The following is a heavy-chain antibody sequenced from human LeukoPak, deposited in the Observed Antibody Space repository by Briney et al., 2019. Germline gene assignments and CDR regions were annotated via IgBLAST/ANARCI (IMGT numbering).Heavy chain of an antibody. CDR3: VRIYCTSTSCYGDSYYGMDV. D-gene: IGHD2-2*01. V-gene: IGHV4-39*01. J-gene: IGHJ6*02. CDR1: GGSISSSSHS. CDR2: ISYSGST. Sequence: SETLSLTCTVSGGSISSSSHSWGWIRQPPGKGLEWFGSISYSGSTYYNPSLKTRVTMSVDTSENQFSLKLSSVTAADWTVYYCVRIYCTSTSCYGDSYYGMDVWGQGTTVTVSS.